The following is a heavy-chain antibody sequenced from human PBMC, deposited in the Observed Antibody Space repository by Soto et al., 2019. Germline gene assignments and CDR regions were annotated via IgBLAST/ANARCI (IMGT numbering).Heavy chain of an antibody. J-gene: IGHJ3*02. Sequence: SVKVSCKASGYTFTSYGISWVRQAPVQGLEWMGWISAYNGNTNYSQKLQGRVTMTTDTSTSTAYMELRSLRSDDTAVYYCAIQALRYCSGGSCSFDIWGQGTMVTVSS. CDR1: GYTFTSYG. V-gene: IGHV1-18*04. CDR3: AIQALRYCSGGSCSFDI. D-gene: IGHD2-15*01. CDR2: ISAYNGNT.